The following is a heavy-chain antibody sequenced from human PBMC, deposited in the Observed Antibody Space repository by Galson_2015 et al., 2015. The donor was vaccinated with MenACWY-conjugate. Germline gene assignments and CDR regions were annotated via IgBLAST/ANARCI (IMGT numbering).Heavy chain of an antibody. CDR2: IHFGGTT. V-gene: IGHV4-39*01. Sequence: SETLSLTCTVSGGSIYSAAYWWGWIRQPPGKGLEWIASIHFGGTTHYNPSLKSRVTISVDTSKNQFSLKLSSVSAADTAVYYCARLPRGINMIVEGSWGQGILVTVSS. CDR3: ARLPRGINMIVEGS. CDR1: GGSIYSAAYW. D-gene: IGHD3-22*01. J-gene: IGHJ5*02.